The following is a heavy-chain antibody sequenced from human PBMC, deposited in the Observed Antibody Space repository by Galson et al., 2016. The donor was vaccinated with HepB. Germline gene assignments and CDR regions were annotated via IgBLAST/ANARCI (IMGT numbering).Heavy chain of an antibody. J-gene: IGHJ6*04. Sequence: SLRLSCAASGFTFRNYGMTWVRQAPGKGLEGVSSISRSGDSTDYADSVKGRFTISRDHSKNTLSLQMNSLTADDTAIYYCVQGSTAPAVWGKGTTVTVSS. D-gene: IGHD2-2*01. CDR3: VQGSTAPAV. CDR2: ISRSGDST. CDR1: GFTFRNYG. V-gene: IGHV3-23*01.